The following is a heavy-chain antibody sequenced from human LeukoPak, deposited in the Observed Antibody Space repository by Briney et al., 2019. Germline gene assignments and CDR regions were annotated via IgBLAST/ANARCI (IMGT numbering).Heavy chain of an antibody. Sequence: SETLFLTCTASGGSISGYYWSWIRQPPGNGLEWIGYIYYSGSTKYNHSLKSRVTISVDTSKNQFSLKLSSVTAADTAVYYCAKLAAAAWFDPWGQGTLVTVSS. V-gene: IGHV4-59*01. CDR2: IYYSGST. J-gene: IGHJ5*02. CDR1: GGSISGYY. D-gene: IGHD6-13*01. CDR3: AKLAAAAWFDP.